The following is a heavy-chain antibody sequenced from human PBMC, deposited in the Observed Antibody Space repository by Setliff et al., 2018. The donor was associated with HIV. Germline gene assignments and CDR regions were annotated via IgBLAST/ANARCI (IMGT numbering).Heavy chain of an antibody. D-gene: IGHD3-10*01. Sequence: SETLSLTCAVSSYSISSGYYWGWIRQPPGKGLEWIGSIYHTGSTYYSPSLNSRVTISVDTSKNQFSLKLSSVTAADTAVYYCARGWFGGYYFDYWGQGTLVTVSS. CDR3: ARGWFGGYYFDY. CDR2: IYHTGST. V-gene: IGHV4-38-2*01. J-gene: IGHJ4*02. CDR1: SYSISSGYY.